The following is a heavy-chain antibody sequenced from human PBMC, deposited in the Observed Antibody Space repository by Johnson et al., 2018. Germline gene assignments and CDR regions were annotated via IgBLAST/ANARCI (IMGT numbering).Heavy chain of an antibody. CDR3: ARGVSYKTD. CDR1: GGTFKSYA. D-gene: IGHD1-14*01. V-gene: IGHV1-69*12. CDR2: IIPKFDTA. Sequence: QVQLVQSGAEVKKXGSSXKVXCKASGGTFKSYAITWLRQAPGQGFEWMGGIIPKFDTANYAPKVQDRVTITADESTGKAYMELSSLTFEDTAVNYCARGVSYKTDWGQGTQVTVSS. J-gene: IGHJ1*01.